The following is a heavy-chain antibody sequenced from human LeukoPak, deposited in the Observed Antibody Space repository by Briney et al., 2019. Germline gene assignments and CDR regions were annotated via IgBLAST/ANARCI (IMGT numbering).Heavy chain of an antibody. CDR2: ISAYDGDT. Sequence: ASVKVSCKASGYTFSNYGVSWVRQAPGQGLEWMAWISAYDGDTHYAPNFQGRVTMTTDTSTSTAYMELWSLRSDDTAVYYCARDTGSYFAPDYWVQGTLVTVSS. J-gene: IGHJ4*02. V-gene: IGHV1-18*01. CDR3: ARDTGSYFAPDY. D-gene: IGHD1-26*01. CDR1: GYTFSNYG.